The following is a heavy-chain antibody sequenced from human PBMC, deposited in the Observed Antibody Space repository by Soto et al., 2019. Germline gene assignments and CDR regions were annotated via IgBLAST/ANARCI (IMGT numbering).Heavy chain of an antibody. J-gene: IGHJ6*02. CDR1: GDSISSTGFY. V-gene: IGHV4-31*03. CDR2: IHYTGST. Sequence: QVQLQESGPGLVKPSQTLSLTCSVSGDSISSTGFYWSWIRQHPGKALEWIGYIHYTGSTSYNPSLKSRLAISLDASKNQFSLSLSSVTSADTAVYYCARDHRSLGDYYGMGVWGQGTTVTVSS. CDR3: ARDHRSLGDYYGMGV. D-gene: IGHD3-10*01.